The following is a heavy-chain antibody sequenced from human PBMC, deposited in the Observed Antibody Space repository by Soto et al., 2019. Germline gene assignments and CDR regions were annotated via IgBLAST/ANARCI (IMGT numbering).Heavy chain of an antibody. CDR1: GYTFSSYG. CDR3: ARDFYQSSGYCDY. CDR2: ISAYSGNT. D-gene: IGHD3-22*01. Sequence: QVQLVQSGAEVKKPGASVKVSCKAYGYTFSSYGLSWVRQAPGQGLEWMGWISAYSGNTVYTQRFKGRHTMATDTSTGTAYMELRSLRSDDTAVYYCARDFYQSSGYCDYWGQGTLVTVSS. J-gene: IGHJ4*02. V-gene: IGHV1-18*01.